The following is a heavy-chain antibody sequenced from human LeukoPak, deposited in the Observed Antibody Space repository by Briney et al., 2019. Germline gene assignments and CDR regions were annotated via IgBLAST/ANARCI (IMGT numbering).Heavy chain of an antibody. J-gene: IGHJ5*01. Sequence: SETLSLTCTVSGGSISTSSYYWAWIRQPPGKWLEWIGSIYYSGNTYYNSSLESRVTISVDTSDTHFSLELTSVPAADTAVYYCARPRSLAAPPSWFDSWGQGTLVIVSS. V-gene: IGHV4-39*01. D-gene: IGHD2-15*01. CDR2: IYYSGNT. CDR3: ARPRSLAAPPSWFDS. CDR1: GGSISTSSYY.